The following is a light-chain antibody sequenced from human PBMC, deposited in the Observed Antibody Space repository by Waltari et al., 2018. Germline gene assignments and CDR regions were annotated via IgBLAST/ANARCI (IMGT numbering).Light chain of an antibody. CDR2: RSD. CDR1: ASNIGGNL. V-gene: IGLV1-44*01. Sequence: QSVLTQPPSASGTPGQSVTISCSGGASNIGGNLVNWYQQLPGKAPKLLIYRSDPRPAGGPYRFSGSKSGTSASLAISGLQSEDEADYFCASWDDSLNGHWVFGGGTKVTVL. CDR3: ASWDDSLNGHWV. J-gene: IGLJ3*02.